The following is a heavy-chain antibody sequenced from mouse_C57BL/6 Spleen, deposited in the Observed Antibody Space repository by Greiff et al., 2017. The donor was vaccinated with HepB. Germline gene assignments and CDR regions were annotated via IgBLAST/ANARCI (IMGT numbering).Heavy chain of an antibody. J-gene: IGHJ3*01. V-gene: IGHV1-4*01. CDR2: IIPSSGYT. D-gene: IGHD2-4*01. CDR1: GYTFTSYT. CDR3: ARDGKNNDYVWIAY. Sequence: VQLQQSGAELARPGASVKMSCKASGYTFTSYTMHWVKQRPGQGLEWIGYIIPSSGYTKYNQKFKDKATLTADKSSSTAYMQLSSLTSEDSAVYYCARDGKNNDYVWIAYWGQGTLVTVSS.